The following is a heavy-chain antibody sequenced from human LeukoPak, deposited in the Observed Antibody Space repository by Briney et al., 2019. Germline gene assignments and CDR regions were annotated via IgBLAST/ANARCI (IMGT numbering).Heavy chain of an antibody. CDR3: ARGDYYGSSGYYFLWEY. Sequence: SQTLSLTCTVSGGSISSGGYYWSWIRQHPGKGLEWIGYIYYSGSTYYNPSLKSRVTISVDTSKNQFSLKLSSVTAADTAVYYCARGDYYGSSGYYFLWEYWGQGTLVTVSS. J-gene: IGHJ4*01. V-gene: IGHV4-31*03. D-gene: IGHD3-22*01. CDR1: GGSISSGGYY. CDR2: IYYSGST.